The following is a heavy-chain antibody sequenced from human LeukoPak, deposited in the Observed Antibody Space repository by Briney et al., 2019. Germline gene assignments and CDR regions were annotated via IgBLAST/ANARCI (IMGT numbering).Heavy chain of an antibody. CDR2: IIPIFGTA. CDR1: GGTFSSYA. Sequence: SVKVSCKASGGTFSSYAISWVRQAPGQGLEWMGGIIPIFGTANYAQKFQGRVTITADESTSTAYMELSSLRSEDAAVYYCARTYYYDSSGYLTFDYWGQGTLVTVSS. J-gene: IGHJ4*02. V-gene: IGHV1-69*13. D-gene: IGHD3-22*01. CDR3: ARTYYYDSSGYLTFDY.